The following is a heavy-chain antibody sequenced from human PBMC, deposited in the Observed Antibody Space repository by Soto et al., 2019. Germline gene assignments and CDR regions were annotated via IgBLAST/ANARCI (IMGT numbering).Heavy chain of an antibody. J-gene: IGHJ1*01. CDR1: GYIFTAYS. Sequence: QVQLVQSGAEVKKPGASVKVSCKASGYIFTAYSMHWVRQAPGQGLEWMGVVNPSGGSTNYAQKFQGRITMTRDTSTSTVYMDLSSLTSEDTALYYCAREENCSDGICYSEYFQRWGQRTLVTVSS. CDR2: VNPSGGST. CDR3: AREENCSDGICYSEYFQR. D-gene: IGHD2-15*01. V-gene: IGHV1-46*03.